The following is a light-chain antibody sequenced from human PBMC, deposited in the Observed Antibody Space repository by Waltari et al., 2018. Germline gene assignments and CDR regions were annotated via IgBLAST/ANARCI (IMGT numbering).Light chain of an antibody. CDR1: KLGDKY. J-gene: IGLJ2*01. CDR3: QAWDSSPVV. CDR2: QDS. Sequence: SYELTQPPSVSVSPGQKASITCSGEKLGDKYACWYQQKPGQSPVLVIYQDSKRPSGIPERFSGSSAGNTATLTISGTQAMDEADYYCQAWDSSPVVFGGGTKLTVL. V-gene: IGLV3-1*01.